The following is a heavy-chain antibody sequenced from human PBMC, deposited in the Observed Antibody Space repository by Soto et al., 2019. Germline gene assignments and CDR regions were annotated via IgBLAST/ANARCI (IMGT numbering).Heavy chain of an antibody. CDR1: GYTFTSYG. CDR2: ISAYNGNT. D-gene: IGHD3-10*01. Sequence: EASVKVSCKASGYTFTSYGISWVRQAPGQGLERMGWISAYNGNTNYAQKLQGRVTMTTDTSTSTAYMELRSLRSDDTAVYYCARDPHYYYGSGSSPLPFDYWGQGTLVTVSS. V-gene: IGHV1-18*04. J-gene: IGHJ4*02. CDR3: ARDPHYYYGSGSSPLPFDY.